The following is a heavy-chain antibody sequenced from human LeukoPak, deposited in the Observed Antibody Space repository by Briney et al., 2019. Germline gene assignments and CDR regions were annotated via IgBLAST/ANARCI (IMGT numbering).Heavy chain of an antibody. CDR1: GFTFSSYW. V-gene: IGHV3-7*01. Sequence: GGSLRLSCAASGFTFSSYWMSWVRQAPGKGLEWVANIKQDGSEKYYVDSVKGRFTISRDNAKNSLYLQMNSLRAEDTAVYYCARPPIGATFGSNYMDVWGKGATVTVSS. CDR2: IKQDGSEK. J-gene: IGHJ6*03. D-gene: IGHD3-16*01. CDR3: ARPPIGATFGSNYMDV.